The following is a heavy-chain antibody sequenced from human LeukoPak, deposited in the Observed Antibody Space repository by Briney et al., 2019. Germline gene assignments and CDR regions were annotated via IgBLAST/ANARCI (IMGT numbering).Heavy chain of an antibody. CDR3: ARVAIGANYFDY. J-gene: IGHJ4*02. Sequence: SETLSLTCTVSGGSISSYYWSWIRQPPGKGLEWIGYIYYSGSTNYNPSLKGRVTISVDTSKNQFSLKLSSVTAADTAVYYCARVAIGANYFDYWGQGTLVTVSS. CDR2: IYYSGST. D-gene: IGHD2-21*01. V-gene: IGHV4-59*01. CDR1: GGSISSYY.